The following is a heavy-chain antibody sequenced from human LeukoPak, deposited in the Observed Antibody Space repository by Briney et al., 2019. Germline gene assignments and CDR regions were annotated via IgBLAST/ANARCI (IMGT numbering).Heavy chain of an antibody. D-gene: IGHD3-22*01. Sequence: GASVKVSCKASGYTFTSYYMRWVRQAPGQGLEWMGIINPSGGSTSYAQKFQGRVTMTRDTSTSTVYMELSSLRSEDTAVYYCARDGPYYYDSSGYPTGGDAFDIWGQGTMVTVSS. CDR1: GYTFTSYY. CDR3: ARDGPYYYDSSGYPTGGDAFDI. CDR2: INPSGGST. J-gene: IGHJ3*02. V-gene: IGHV1-46*01.